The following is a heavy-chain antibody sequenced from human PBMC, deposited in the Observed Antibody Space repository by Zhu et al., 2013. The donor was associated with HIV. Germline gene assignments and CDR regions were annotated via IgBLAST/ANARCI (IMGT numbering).Heavy chain of an antibody. CDR3: ASPAYCGGDCYSRALDY. Sequence: QVQLQQWGAGLLKPSETLSLTCAVYGGSFSGYYWSWIRQPPGKGLEWIGEINHSGSTNYNPSLKSRVTISVDTSKNQFSLKLSSVTAADTAVYYCASPAYCGGDCYSRALDYWGQGTLVTVSS. J-gene: IGHJ4*02. CDR1: GGSFSGYY. V-gene: IGHV4-34*01. CDR2: INHSGST. D-gene: IGHD2-21*01.